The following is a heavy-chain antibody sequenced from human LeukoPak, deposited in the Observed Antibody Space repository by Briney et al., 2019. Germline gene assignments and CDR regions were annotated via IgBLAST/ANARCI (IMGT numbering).Heavy chain of an antibody. Sequence: GGSLRLSCVASGFTFSSYWMSWVRQAPGKGLEWLANIKQDGSEKYYVDSVKGRFTIPRDNAKNSLYLQMNSLRAEDTAVYYCVRDYCSGVTCYDGYWGQGTLVTVSS. CDR2: IKQDGSEK. J-gene: IGHJ4*02. D-gene: IGHD2-15*01. V-gene: IGHV3-7*04. CDR3: VRDYCSGVTCYDGY. CDR1: GFTFSSYW.